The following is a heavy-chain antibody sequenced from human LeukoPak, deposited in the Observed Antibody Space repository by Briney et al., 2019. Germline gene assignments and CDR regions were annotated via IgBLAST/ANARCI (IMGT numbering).Heavy chain of an antibody. J-gene: IGHJ4*02. CDR1: GFTFTSYW. D-gene: IGHD4-17*01. CDR2: IHPGDSDT. CDR3: ARHLNDYGDQGSGDY. Sequence: GESLKISCKGSGFTFTSYWIGWVRQMPGKGLEWMGIIHPGDSDTRYSPSFEGQVTISADKSFSTAYLQWSSLKASDTAMYYCARHLNDYGDQGSGDYWGQGTLVTVSS. V-gene: IGHV5-51*01.